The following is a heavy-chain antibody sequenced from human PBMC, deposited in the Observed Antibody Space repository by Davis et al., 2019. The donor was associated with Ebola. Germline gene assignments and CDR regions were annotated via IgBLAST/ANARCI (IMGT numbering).Heavy chain of an antibody. CDR2: IYYSGST. J-gene: IGHJ4*02. D-gene: IGHD5-12*01. CDR1: GCSISIYY. V-gene: IGHV4-59*01. Sequence: MPSDLLSLPCTLPGCSISIYYWSWTRQPLGKGLEWIGYIYYSGSTDYNTSLKSRVTISVDTSKNQFSLKLSSVTAADTAVYYFARSGYTGYDPRINFDYWGQGTLVTVSS. CDR3: ARSGYTGYDPRINFDY.